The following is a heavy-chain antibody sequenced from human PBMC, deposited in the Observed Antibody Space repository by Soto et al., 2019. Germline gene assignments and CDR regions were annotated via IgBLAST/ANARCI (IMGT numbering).Heavy chain of an antibody. CDR2: MNPNSGNT. Sequence: GASVKVSCKASGYTFTSYDINWVRQATGQGLEWMGWMNPNSGNTGYAQKFQGRVTTTRNTSISTAYMELSSLRSEDTAVYYCARQYYYDSSGYYWFDPWGQGTLVTVSS. CDR3: ARQYYYDSSGYYWFDP. D-gene: IGHD3-22*01. CDR1: GYTFTSYD. V-gene: IGHV1-8*01. J-gene: IGHJ5*02.